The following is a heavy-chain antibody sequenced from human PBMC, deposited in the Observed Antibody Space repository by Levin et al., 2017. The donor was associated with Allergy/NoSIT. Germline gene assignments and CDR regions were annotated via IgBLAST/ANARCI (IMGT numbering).Heavy chain of an antibody. CDR3: ARAVWFGEYSAQFYYYYGMDV. Sequence: ASVKVSCKASGYTFTNYGLSWVRQAPGQGLEWMGWISVYTGKTNYAQKVQGRVTMTTDTSTSTAYMELRTLTSDDTAVYYFARAVWFGEYSAQFYYYYGMDVWGQGTTVTVSS. D-gene: IGHD3-10*01. CDR2: ISVYTGKT. CDR1: GYTFTNYG. V-gene: IGHV1-18*01. J-gene: IGHJ6*02.